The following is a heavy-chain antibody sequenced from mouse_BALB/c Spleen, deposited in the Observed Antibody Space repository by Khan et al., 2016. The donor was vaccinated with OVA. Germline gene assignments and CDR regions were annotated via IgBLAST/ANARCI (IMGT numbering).Heavy chain of an antibody. CDR3: ARLAYYYNSEGFAY. Sequence: EVQLVESGGVLVKPGGSLKLSCAASGFTFSTYGMSWVRQIPDKRLEWVATISSGGSYTYYPASVKGRFTISRDNAKNTLYLQMNSLNSEDTAMYYCARLAYYYNSEGFAYWGQGTLVTVSA. D-gene: IGHD1-1*01. J-gene: IGHJ3*01. CDR2: ISSGGSYT. CDR1: GFTFSTYG. V-gene: IGHV5-6*01.